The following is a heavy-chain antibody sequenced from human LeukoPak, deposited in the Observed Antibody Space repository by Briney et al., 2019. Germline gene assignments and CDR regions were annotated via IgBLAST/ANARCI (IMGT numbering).Heavy chain of an antibody. CDR2: IYYSGST. CDR3: ARAFEMATMDY. J-gene: IGHJ4*02. CDR1: GGSISSSSYY. Sequence: SETLSLTCTVSGGSISSSSYYWGWIRQPPGKGLEWIGSIYYSGSTYYNPSLKSRVTISVDTSKNQFSLKLSSVTAADTAVYYCARAFEMATMDYWGQGTLVTVSS. D-gene: IGHD5-24*01. V-gene: IGHV4-39*07.